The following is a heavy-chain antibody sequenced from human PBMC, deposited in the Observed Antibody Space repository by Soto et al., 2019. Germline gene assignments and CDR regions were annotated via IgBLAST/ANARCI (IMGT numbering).Heavy chain of an antibody. V-gene: IGHV1-18*01. D-gene: IGHD1-1*01. CDR3: ARGRTVSSIGHLLV. CDR2: VSPKSGNT. Sequence: QIQLVQSGAEVKKPGASVKVSCKASGYNFFDYGVSWVRQAPGQGLEWMGWVSPKSGNTDFARKVQGRVTMTADTSTNTAYLELRGLRSDDTAVYCCARGRTVSSIGHLLVWGQGTLVSVSS. CDR1: GYNFFDYG. J-gene: IGHJ1*01.